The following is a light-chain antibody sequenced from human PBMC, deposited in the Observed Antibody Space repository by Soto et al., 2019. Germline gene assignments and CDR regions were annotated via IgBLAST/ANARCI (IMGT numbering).Light chain of an antibody. V-gene: IGKV3-15*01. J-gene: IGKJ4*01. Sequence: ETVMTQSPATLSVSPWERASLSCRASQSVSSNLAWYQQKPGRAPRILIFGASSRAAGVPDRVSGSGSGTDFTLTINSLQYEDFAVYYCQQRSNWPLTFGGGTKVDIK. CDR2: GAS. CDR3: QQRSNWPLT. CDR1: QSVSSN.